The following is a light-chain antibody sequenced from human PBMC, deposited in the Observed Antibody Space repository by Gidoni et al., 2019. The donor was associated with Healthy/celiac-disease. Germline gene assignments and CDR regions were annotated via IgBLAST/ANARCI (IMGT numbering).Light chain of an antibody. J-gene: IGKJ4*01. V-gene: IGKV1-13*02. CDR1: QGIGSA. Sequence: AIQLTQSPSSLSASVGVRVTITCRASQGIGSALAWYQQSPGKAPKVLIYDATKLESGVPSRFSGSGTGTDFTLTISSLQHEDFATYYCKQFNSYTHTFGEGTKVEIK. CDR3: KQFNSYTHT. CDR2: DAT.